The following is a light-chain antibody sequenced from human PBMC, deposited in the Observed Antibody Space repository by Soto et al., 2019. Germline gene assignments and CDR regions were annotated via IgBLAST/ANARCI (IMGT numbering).Light chain of an antibody. J-gene: IGKJ5*01. CDR2: GAS. Sequence: EIGLAQSPGPLSLSPGERATLSFKANQSVTKNNLNWYQQKPGQAPRLLIYGASIRATGIPDRFSGSGSETDFTLTISRLEPEDFALYYCQQYGSSAPITFGQGTRLEIK. CDR1: QSVTKNN. CDR3: QQYGSSAPIT. V-gene: IGKV3-20*01.